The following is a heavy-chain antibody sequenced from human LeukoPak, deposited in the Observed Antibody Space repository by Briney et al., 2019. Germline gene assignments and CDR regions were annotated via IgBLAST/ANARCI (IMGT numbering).Heavy chain of an antibody. J-gene: IGHJ4*02. V-gene: IGHV1-2*02. CDR1: GYTFTGYY. Sequence: ASVKVSCKASGYTFTGYYMHWVRQAPGQGLEWMGWINLNTGGTKYTQKFQGRVTMTRDTSTSTVYMELSSLRSEDVAVYYCARDYLKVVVAATAPSAGHMDYWGQGTLVTVSS. D-gene: IGHD2-15*01. CDR3: ARDYLKVVVAATAPSAGHMDY. CDR2: INLNTGGT.